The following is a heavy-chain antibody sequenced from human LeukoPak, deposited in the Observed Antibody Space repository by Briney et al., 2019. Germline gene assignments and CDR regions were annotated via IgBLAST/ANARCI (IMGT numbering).Heavy chain of an antibody. V-gene: IGHV4-61*01. D-gene: IGHD1-1*01. CDR2: ISYSGST. Sequence: SETLSLTCTVSGGFVSSGSYYWTWIRQPPGKGLEWIGYISYSGSTNYNPSLKSRVTISVDTSKNQFSLNLSSVTAADTAVYYCARGDRPGYDYWGQGTLVTVSS. CDR3: ARGDRPGYDY. CDR1: GGFVSSGSYY. J-gene: IGHJ4*02.